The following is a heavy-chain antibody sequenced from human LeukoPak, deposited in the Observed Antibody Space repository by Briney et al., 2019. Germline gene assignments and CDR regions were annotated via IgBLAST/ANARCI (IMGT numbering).Heavy chain of an antibody. D-gene: IGHD6-13*01. V-gene: IGHV1-2*04. CDR1: GYTFTGYY. CDR2: INPNSGGT. CDR3: ARVGAAAGTGGDWFDP. Sequence: ASVKVSCKASGYTFTGYYMHWVRQAPGQGLEWMGWINPNSGGTNYAQKFQGWVTMTRDTSISTAYMELSRLRSDDTAVYYCARVGAAAGTGGDWFDPWGQGTLVTVSS. J-gene: IGHJ5*02.